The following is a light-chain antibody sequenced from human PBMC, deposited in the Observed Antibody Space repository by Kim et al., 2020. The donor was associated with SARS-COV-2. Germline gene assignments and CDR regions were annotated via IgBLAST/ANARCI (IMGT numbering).Light chain of an antibody. CDR3: QHYGT. CDR1: QGISRW. V-gene: IGKV1-5*01. J-gene: IGKJ1*01. Sequence: DIQMTQSPSTLSASVGDRVTITCRASQGISRWLAWHQQKPGKAPKILIYDASSLESGVPSRFSGSGSGTEFTLTISGLQPDDFATYYCQHYGTLGQGTKVDIK. CDR2: DAS.